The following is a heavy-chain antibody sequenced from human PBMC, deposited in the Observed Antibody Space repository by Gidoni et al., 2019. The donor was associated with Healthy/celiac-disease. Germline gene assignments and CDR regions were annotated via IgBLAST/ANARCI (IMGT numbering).Heavy chain of an antibody. CDR2: IIPIMGTA. V-gene: IGHV1-69*01. J-gene: IGHJ4*02. CDR3: ARAPRVYFRGSLDY. Sequence: QVQLVQSGAEVKKPGSSVKVSCKASGGTFSSYAISWVRQAHGQGLEWMGGIIPIMGTANYAQKCQGRVTITADDSTSTGYMELSSLRAEDTAVYYCARAPRVYFRGSLDYWGQGTLVTVSS. CDR1: GGTFSSYA. D-gene: IGHD3-10*01.